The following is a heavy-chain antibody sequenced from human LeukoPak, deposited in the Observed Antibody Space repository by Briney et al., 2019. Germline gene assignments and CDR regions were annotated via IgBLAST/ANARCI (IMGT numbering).Heavy chain of an antibody. CDR1: GGSISSYY. Sequence: PSETLSLTCTVSGGSISSYYWSWIRQPPGKGLEWIGYIYYSGSTNYNPSLKSRVTISVDTSKNQFSPKLSSVTAADTAVYYCARVKYFDWSSYFDYWGQGTLVTVSS. V-gene: IGHV4-59*01. D-gene: IGHD3-9*01. J-gene: IGHJ4*02. CDR2: IYYSGST. CDR3: ARVKYFDWSSYFDY.